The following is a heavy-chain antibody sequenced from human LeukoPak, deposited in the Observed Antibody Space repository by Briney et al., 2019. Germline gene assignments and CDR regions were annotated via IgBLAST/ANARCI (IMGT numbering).Heavy chain of an antibody. CDR3: ARVGYGSHAFDI. V-gene: IGHV1-46*01. CDR2: IKPSGGST. D-gene: IGHD3-10*01. J-gene: IGHJ3*02. Sequence: ASVKVSCKASGNTFTYHSIHWVRQAPGQGLEWMGIIKPSGGSTTYTQKFQGRVTMTTDTSTSTAYMELRSLRSDDTAVYYCARVGYGSHAFDIWGQGTMVTVSS. CDR1: GNTFTYHS.